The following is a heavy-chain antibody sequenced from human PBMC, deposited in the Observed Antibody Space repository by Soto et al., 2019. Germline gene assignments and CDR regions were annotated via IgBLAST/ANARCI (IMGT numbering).Heavy chain of an antibody. CDR2: ISGSGDTT. J-gene: IGHJ4*02. V-gene: IGHV3-23*01. Sequence: GGSLRLSCAASGFTFNNYAMSWVRQAPGKGLEWVSGISGSGDTTSYADSVKGRFTISRDNSKNTLFVQMHSLRAEDTAVYYCAKARLHYDFWSGYWDFWGQGTLVTVSS. CDR3: AKARLHYDFWSGYWDF. CDR1: GFTFNNYA. D-gene: IGHD3-3*01.